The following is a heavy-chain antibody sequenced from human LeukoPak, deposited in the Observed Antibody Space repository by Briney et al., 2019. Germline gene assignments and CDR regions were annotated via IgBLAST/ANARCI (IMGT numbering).Heavy chain of an antibody. CDR2: IKEDGSEK. Sequence: QAGGSLRLSCEASGFIFSYYWMNWVRQAPGKGLEWVANIKEDGSEKYYVDSVKGRFIISRDNAKNSVYLQMNSLRGEDTAVYYCAKQTGDSRYFDYWGQGTLVTVSS. CDR3: AKQTGDSRYFDY. D-gene: IGHD1-1*01. CDR1: GFIFSYYW. J-gene: IGHJ4*02. V-gene: IGHV3-7*01.